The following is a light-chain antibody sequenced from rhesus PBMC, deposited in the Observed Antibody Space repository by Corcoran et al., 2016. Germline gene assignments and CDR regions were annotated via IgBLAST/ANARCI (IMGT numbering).Light chain of an antibody. Sequence: DIQMTQSPSSLSASVGDRVIITCRASQGISSYLAWYQQKPGKAPKLLIYDASTLQSGVPSRFSGSGAGTDFTLNMSSLQPEDFATYYCQQHNSYPLTFGGGTKVELK. CDR1: QGISSY. J-gene: IGKJ4*01. CDR3: QQHNSYPLT. CDR2: DAS. V-gene: IGKV1-25*01.